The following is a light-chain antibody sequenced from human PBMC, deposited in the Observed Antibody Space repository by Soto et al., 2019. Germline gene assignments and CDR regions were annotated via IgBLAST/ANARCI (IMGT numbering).Light chain of an antibody. CDR1: SSDVGSYNL. J-gene: IGLJ1*01. Sequence: QSALTQPASMSGSPGQSITISCTGTSSDVGSYNLVSWYQQHPGKAPKLMIYEGSKRPSGVSNRFSGSKSGNTASLTISGLQAEDEADYYCCSYAGSVYVFGTGTKVTVL. CDR3: CSYAGSVYV. CDR2: EGS. V-gene: IGLV2-23*01.